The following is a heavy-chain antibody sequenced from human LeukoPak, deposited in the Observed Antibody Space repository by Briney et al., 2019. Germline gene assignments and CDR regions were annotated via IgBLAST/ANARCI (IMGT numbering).Heavy chain of an antibody. CDR2: ISHSGAT. Sequence: SETLSLTCAVSGDSITLVYCWSWVRQAPGKGLEWIGEISHSGATKHNPSLKSRVTMSVDKSKNQFSLKLSSVTAADTAVYYCARGQRIAVLYYYYYGMDVWGQGTTVTVSS. V-gene: IGHV4-4*02. D-gene: IGHD6-13*01. J-gene: IGHJ6*02. CDR1: GDSITLVYC. CDR3: ARGQRIAVLYYYYYGMDV.